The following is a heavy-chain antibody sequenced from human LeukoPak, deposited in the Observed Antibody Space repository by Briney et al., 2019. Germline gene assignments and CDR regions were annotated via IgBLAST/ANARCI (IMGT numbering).Heavy chain of an antibody. CDR2: ISGSGGST. Sequence: GGSLRLSCAASGFTFSSYAMSWVRQAPGKGLEWVSAISGSGGSTYYANSVKGRFTISRDNSKNTLYLQMNSLRAEDTAVYYCAKDYLTVTRSHWYFDLWGRGTLVTVSS. CDR1: GFTFSSYA. V-gene: IGHV3-23*01. D-gene: IGHD4-17*01. CDR3: AKDYLTVTRSHWYFDL. J-gene: IGHJ2*01.